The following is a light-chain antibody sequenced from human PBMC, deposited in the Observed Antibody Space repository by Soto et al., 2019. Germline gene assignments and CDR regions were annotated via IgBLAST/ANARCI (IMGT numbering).Light chain of an antibody. CDR3: QQYCVRPWT. Sequence: DIVMTQSPDSLAVSLGERAIINCKSSHNTLYSSNNKNYLAWYQQKPGQPPKLLIYWASTRESGVPDRFSGGGSGTDFTLTISGLQAEDVAVYYCQQYCVRPWTFGQGTKVEIK. CDR1: HNTLYSSNNKNY. J-gene: IGKJ1*01. V-gene: IGKV4-1*01. CDR2: WAS.